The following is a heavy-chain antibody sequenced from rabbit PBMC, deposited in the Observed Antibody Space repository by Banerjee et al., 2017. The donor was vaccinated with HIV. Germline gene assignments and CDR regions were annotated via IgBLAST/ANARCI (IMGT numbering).Heavy chain of an antibody. J-gene: IGHJ6*02. V-gene: IGHV1S45*01. CDR3: AQGNAYHGVGP. D-gene: IGHD2-1*01. Sequence: EESGGDLVKPEGSLTLTCTASGFSFSSSYWIYWVRQAPGKGLEYIGYITYRGSAYYASWVNGRFTISRENSQNTPSLHLNSLPAADAAPQFCAQGNAYHGVGPWGPGTLVTVS. CDR1: GFSFSSSYW. CDR2: ITYRGSA.